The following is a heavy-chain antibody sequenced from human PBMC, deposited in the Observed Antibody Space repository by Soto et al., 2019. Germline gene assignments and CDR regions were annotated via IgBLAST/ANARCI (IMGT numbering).Heavy chain of an antibody. V-gene: IGHV1-69*13. D-gene: IGHD2-15*01. J-gene: IGHJ4*02. CDR1: GGTFSNYA. Sequence: SVKVSCKASGGTFSNYAFSWVRQAPGQGLEWLGGIMPISGTGNYAQKFGGRVTITADESTSTAYMELRSLRSDDTAVYHCARLEGPHCSGGSCYWAYWGQRSLVTVSS. CDR2: IMPISGTG. CDR3: ARLEGPHCSGGSCYWAY.